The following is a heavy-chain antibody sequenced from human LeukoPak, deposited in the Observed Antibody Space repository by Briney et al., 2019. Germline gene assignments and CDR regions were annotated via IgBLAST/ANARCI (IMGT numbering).Heavy chain of an antibody. CDR1: GFTFSSYA. CDR2: ISSGSSTI. Sequence: GGSLRLSCAASGFTFSSYAMHWVRQAPGKGLEWVSYISSGSSTIYYADSVKGRFTISRDNAKSSLYLQMNSLRAEDTAVYYCARWSANYLNFDYWGQGTLVTVSS. CDR3: ARWSANYLNFDY. J-gene: IGHJ4*02. V-gene: IGHV3-48*04. D-gene: IGHD4/OR15-4a*01.